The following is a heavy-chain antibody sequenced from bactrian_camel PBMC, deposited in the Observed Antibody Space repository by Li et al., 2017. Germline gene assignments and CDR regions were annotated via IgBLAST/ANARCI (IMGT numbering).Heavy chain of an antibody. CDR1: GYTPGRDC. CDR2: LDINLRA. J-gene: IGHJ4*01. Sequence: HVQLVESGGDTVQAGGSLRLSCEVSGYTPGRDCIGWFRQAPGKEREEVATLDINLRATYANFVKGRFTISRDDANNTLYLQMNSLKTEDTAVYYCARGRFFSPSQEPEVRGQGTQVTVS. V-gene: IGHV3S55*01. D-gene: IGHD7*01. CDR3: ARGRFFSPSQEPEV.